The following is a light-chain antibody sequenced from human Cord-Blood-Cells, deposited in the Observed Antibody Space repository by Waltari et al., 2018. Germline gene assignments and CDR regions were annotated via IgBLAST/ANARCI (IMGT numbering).Light chain of an antibody. CDR2: AAS. V-gene: IGKV1-39*01. CDR1: QSISSY. J-gene: IGKJ2*03. Sequence: DIQMTQSPSSLSASVGDRVTITCRASQSISSYLNWYQQKPGKAPKLLIYAASSWQSGVPSRFSGSGSGTDFTLTISSLQPEDFATYYCQQSYSTLPSFGQGTKLEIK. CDR3: QQSYSTLPS.